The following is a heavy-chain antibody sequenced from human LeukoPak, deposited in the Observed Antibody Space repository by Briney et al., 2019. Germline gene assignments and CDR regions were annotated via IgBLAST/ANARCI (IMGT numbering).Heavy chain of an antibody. CDR3: ASTYCSSTSCYYY. J-gene: IGHJ4*02. D-gene: IGHD2-2*01. Sequence: GGSLRLSCAASGFTFSSYSMNWVRQAPGKGLEWVSSISSSSSYIYHADSVKGRFTISRDNAKNSLYLQMNSLRAEDTAVYYCASTYCSSTSCYYYWGQGTLVTVSS. CDR2: ISSSSSYI. V-gene: IGHV3-21*01. CDR1: GFTFSSYS.